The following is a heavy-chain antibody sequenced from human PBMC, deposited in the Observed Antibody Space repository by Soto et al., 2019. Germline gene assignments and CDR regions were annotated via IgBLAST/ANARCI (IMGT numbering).Heavy chain of an antibody. Sequence: QVQLVQSGAEVKKPGSSVKVSCKASGGTFSSYAISWVRQAPGQGLEWMGGIIPIFGTANYAQKLQGRVRITADEATSQAYMELSSLISEDTDVYYCSRGGYSYGDQGYYYYVMDVWGQGTTVTVS. J-gene: IGHJ6*02. CDR2: IIPIFGTA. CDR1: GGTFSSYA. CDR3: SRGGYSYGDQGYYYYVMDV. V-gene: IGHV1-69*01. D-gene: IGHD5-18*01.